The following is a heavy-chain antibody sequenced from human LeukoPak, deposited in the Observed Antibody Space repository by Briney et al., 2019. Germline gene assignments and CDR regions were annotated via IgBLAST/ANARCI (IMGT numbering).Heavy chain of an antibody. V-gene: IGHV3-48*01. CDR1: GFTFSSYS. CDR3: ANDNY. Sequence: PGGSLRLSCAASGFTFSSYSMNWVRQAPGKGLEWVSYIGSSSSTIYYADSVKGRFTISRDNSKNTLYLQMNSLRAEDTAVYYCANDNYWGQGTLVTVSS. J-gene: IGHJ4*02. CDR2: IGSSSSTI. D-gene: IGHD3-22*01.